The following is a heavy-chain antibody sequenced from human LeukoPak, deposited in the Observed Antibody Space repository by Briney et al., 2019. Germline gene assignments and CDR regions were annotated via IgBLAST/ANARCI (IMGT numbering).Heavy chain of an antibody. D-gene: IGHD3-22*01. CDR1: GYTFTSYG. CDR2: ISAYNGNT. V-gene: IGHV1-18*01. Sequence: ASVKVSCKASGYTFTSYGISWVRQAPGQGLECMGWISAYNGNTNYAQKLQGRVTMTTDTSTSTAYMELRSLRSDDTAVYYCASSDSSGYYYLPFDYWGQGTLVTVSS. J-gene: IGHJ4*02. CDR3: ASSDSSGYYYLPFDY.